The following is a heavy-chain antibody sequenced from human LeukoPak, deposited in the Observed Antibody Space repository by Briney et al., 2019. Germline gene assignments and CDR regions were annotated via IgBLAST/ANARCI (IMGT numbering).Heavy chain of an antibody. D-gene: IGHD4-17*01. CDR3: ARGFPGTTVTMYFQH. J-gene: IGHJ1*01. CDR1: GGSFSGYY. V-gene: IGHV4-34*01. Sequence: PSETLSLTCAVYGGSFSGYYWSWIRQPPGKGLEWIGEINHSGSTNYNPSLKSRVTISVDTSKNQFSLKLSSVTAADTAVYYCARGFPGTTVTMYFQHWGQGTLVTVSS. CDR2: INHSGST.